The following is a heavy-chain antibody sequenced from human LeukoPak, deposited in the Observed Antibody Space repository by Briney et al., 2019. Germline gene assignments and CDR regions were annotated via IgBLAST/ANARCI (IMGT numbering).Heavy chain of an antibody. CDR2: IKQDGSVK. CDR3: ARGGTLLDQLMDS. V-gene: IGHV3-7*04. Sequence: PGGSLRLSCAASGFTFSNYWMSWVRQAPGKGLEWVANIKQDGSVKYYVDSVKGRFSISRDNAETSLSLQMSSLRVEDTAVYYCARGGTLLDQLMDSWGQGTLVTVSS. CDR1: GFTFSNYW. J-gene: IGHJ4*02. D-gene: IGHD2-2*01.